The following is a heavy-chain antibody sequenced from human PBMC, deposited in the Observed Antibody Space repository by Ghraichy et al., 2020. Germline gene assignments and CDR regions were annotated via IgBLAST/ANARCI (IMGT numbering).Heavy chain of an antibody. Sequence: ASVKVSCKASGYTFTGYYMHWVRQAPGQGLEWMGWINPNSGGTNYAQKFQGRVTMTRDTSISTAYMELSRLRSDDTAVYYCARQLLTSLVGATNWGQGTLVTVSS. J-gene: IGHJ4*02. CDR3: ARQLLTSLVGATN. CDR2: INPNSGGT. CDR1: GYTFTGYY. V-gene: IGHV1-2*02. D-gene: IGHD1-26*01.